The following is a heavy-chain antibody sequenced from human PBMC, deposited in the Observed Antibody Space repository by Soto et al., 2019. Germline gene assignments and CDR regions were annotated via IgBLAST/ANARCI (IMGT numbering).Heavy chain of an antibody. J-gene: IGHJ6*03. Sequence: QPGGSLRLSCAASGFTFSSYAMSWVRQAPGKGLEWVSAISGSGGSTYYADSVKGRFTISRDNSKNTLYLQMNSLRAEDTAVYYCAKDWQQWPLGYMDVWGKGTTVTVSS. D-gene: IGHD6-19*01. CDR3: AKDWQQWPLGYMDV. CDR2: ISGSGGST. CDR1: GFTFSSYA. V-gene: IGHV3-23*01.